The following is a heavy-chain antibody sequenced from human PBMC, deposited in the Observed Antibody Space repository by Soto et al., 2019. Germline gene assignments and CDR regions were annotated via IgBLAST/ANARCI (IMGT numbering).Heavy chain of an antibody. CDR3: ANRRRLMSTWNFAVFDY. Sequence: PGVSLTLSCVASGFSCSHVWLSWFRQAQGKGRGWGGRIKSKTDGGTADYAARVKGTLTISRDDSKNTLYLQMNSLKSEDTATYYCANRRRLMSTWNFAVFDYWGQGIRVTVSS. CDR2: IKSKTDGGTA. J-gene: IGHJ4*02. D-gene: IGHD1-7*01. V-gene: IGHV3-15*01. CDR1: GFSCSHVW.